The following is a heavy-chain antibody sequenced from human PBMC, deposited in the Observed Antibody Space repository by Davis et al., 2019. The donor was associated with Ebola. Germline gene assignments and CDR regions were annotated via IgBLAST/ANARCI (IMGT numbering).Heavy chain of an antibody. D-gene: IGHD3-10*01. V-gene: IGHV3-33*01. CDR3: ARDLMVREVYYYYGKDV. Sequence: GESLKISCAASGFTFSSYGMHWVRQAPGKGLEWVAVIWYDGSNKYYADSVKGRFTISRDNSKNTLYLQMNSLRAEDTAVYYCARDLMVREVYYYYGKDVWGQGTTVTVSS. J-gene: IGHJ6*02. CDR1: GFTFSSYG. CDR2: IWYDGSNK.